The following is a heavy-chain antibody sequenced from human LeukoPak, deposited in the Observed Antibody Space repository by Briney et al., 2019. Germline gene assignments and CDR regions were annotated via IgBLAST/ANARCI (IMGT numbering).Heavy chain of an antibody. Sequence: GESLKISCKASGCSFTSYWIGWVRQMPGKGLEWMGIIYPGDSETRYSPSFQGQVTISADKSISTAYLQWSSLKASDTAMYYYARLHPSPTYYDFWSGYYGYYYYYYMDVCGKGTTVTVSS. CDR3: ARLHPSPTYYDFWSGYYGYYYYYYMDV. J-gene: IGHJ6*03. CDR2: IYPGDSET. D-gene: IGHD3-3*01. V-gene: IGHV5-51*01. CDR1: GCSFTSYW.